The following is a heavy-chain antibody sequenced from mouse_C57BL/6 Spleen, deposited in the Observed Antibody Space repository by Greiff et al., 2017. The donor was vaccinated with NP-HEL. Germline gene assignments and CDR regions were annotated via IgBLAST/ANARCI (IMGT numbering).Heavy chain of an antibody. D-gene: IGHD1-1*01. CDR3: ARKTVVDYFDY. CDR2: IDPSDSET. CDR1: GYTFTSYW. V-gene: IGHV1-52*01. Sequence: QVHVKQPGAELVRPGSSVKLSCKASGYTFTSYWMHWVKQRPIQGLEWIGNIDPSDSETHYNQKFKDKATLTVDKSSSTAYMQLSSLTSEDSAVYYCARKTVVDYFDYWGQGTTLTVSS. J-gene: IGHJ2*01.